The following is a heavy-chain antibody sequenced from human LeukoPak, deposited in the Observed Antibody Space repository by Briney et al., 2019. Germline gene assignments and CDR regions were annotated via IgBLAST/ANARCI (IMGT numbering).Heavy chain of an antibody. CDR3: ARGDTAMEY. CDR1: GFTFSSYS. J-gene: IGHJ4*02. V-gene: IGHV3-48*01. D-gene: IGHD5-18*01. CDR2: ISSSSTI. Sequence: GGSLRLSCAASGFTFSSYSMNWVRQAPGKGLEWLSYISSSSTIYYADSVKGRFTISRDNAKNSLYLRMNSLRAEDTALYYCARGDTAMEYWGQGTLVTVSP.